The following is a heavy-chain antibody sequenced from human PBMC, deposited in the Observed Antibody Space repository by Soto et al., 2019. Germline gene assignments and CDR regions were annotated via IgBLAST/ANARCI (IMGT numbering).Heavy chain of an antibody. J-gene: IGHJ4*02. CDR1: GGSISSGGYY. CDR2: IYYSGST. V-gene: IGHV4-31*11. Sequence: SETLSLTCAVSGGSISSGGYYWSWIRQHPGKGLEWIGYIYYSGSTYYNPSLKSRVTISVDTSKNQFSLKLSSVTAADTAVYYCARVVRGYCSSTSCSTRDYWGQGTLVTVS. D-gene: IGHD2-2*01. CDR3: ARVVRGYCSSTSCSTRDY.